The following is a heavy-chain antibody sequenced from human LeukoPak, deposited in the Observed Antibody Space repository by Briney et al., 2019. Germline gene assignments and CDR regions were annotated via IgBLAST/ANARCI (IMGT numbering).Heavy chain of an antibody. CDR2: INSDGSST. Sequence: GGSLRLSCAASGFTFSSYWMHWVRQAPGKGLVWVSRINSDGSSTSYADSVKGRFTISRDNAKNSLYLQMNSLRVEDTALYYCTKDVTPGGADVWGQGTTVTVSS. J-gene: IGHJ6*02. V-gene: IGHV3-74*01. CDR1: GFTFSSYW. D-gene: IGHD1-14*01. CDR3: TKDVTPGGADV.